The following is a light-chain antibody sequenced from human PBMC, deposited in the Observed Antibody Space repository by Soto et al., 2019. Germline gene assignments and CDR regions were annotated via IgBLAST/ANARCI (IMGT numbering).Light chain of an antibody. V-gene: IGKV4-1*01. CDR1: QSVLYSSNNKDY. CDR2: WAS. CDR3: LQYYPNPRT. J-gene: IGKJ1*01. Sequence: DIVMTQSPDSLAVSLGERATINCKSSQSVLYSSNNKDYLAWYQQKPGQPTKLLIYWASTRESGVPDRFSGSGSGTDFTLAISSLQAEDVAVYYCLQYYPNPRTFGQGTKVEIK.